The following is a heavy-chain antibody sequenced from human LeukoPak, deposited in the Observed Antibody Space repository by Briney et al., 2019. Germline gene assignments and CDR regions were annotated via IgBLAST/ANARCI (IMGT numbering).Heavy chain of an antibody. Sequence: GRSLRLSCVASGFTLSSYGMHWVRQAPGKGLEWVAVISYDGSNKYYADSVKGRFTISRDNSKNTLYLQMNSLRAEDTAVYYCAKETARPAGVFEYWGQGTRVTVSS. J-gene: IGHJ4*02. CDR2: ISYDGSNK. CDR1: GFTLSSYG. D-gene: IGHD1-14*01. V-gene: IGHV3-30*18. CDR3: AKETARPAGVFEY.